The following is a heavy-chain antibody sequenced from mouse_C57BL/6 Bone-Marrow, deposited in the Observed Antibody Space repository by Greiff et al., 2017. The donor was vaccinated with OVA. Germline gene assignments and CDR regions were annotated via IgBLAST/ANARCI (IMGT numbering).Heavy chain of an antibody. CDR3: ARVKGLGRGFDY. V-gene: IGHV1-55*01. D-gene: IGHD4-1*01. Sequence: VQLQQSGAELVKPGASVKMSCKASGYTFTSYWITWVKQRPGQGLEWIGDIYPGSGSTNYNEKFKSKATLTVDTSSSTAYMPLSSLTSEDSAVYYCARVKGLGRGFDYWGQGTTLTVSS. CDR2: IYPGSGST. J-gene: IGHJ2*01. CDR1: GYTFTSYW.